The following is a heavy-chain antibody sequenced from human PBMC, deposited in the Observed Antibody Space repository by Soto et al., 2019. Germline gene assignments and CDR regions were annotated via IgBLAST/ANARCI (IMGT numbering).Heavy chain of an antibody. Sequence: PSETLSLTCTVSGVSINTNNYYWGWVRQPPGKGLEWIGNIFNSGSTFYNPSLRSRLTISVDTSKNQFSLRLNSVTAADAAVYYCAGFVVAASRDTGFDYWGQGTLVTVSS. CDR2: IFNSGST. CDR1: GVSINTNNYY. CDR3: AGFVVAASRDTGFDY. V-gene: IGHV4-39*01. D-gene: IGHD2-15*01. J-gene: IGHJ4*02.